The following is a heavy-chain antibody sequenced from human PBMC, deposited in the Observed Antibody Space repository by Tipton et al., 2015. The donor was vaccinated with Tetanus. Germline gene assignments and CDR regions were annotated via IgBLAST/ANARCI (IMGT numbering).Heavy chain of an antibody. D-gene: IGHD5-18*01. J-gene: IGHJ4*02. CDR3: ARVPSPATYSYGYGYFDY. Sequence: QLVQSGAEVKKPGASVKVSCKASGYTFTGYYMHWVRQAPGQGLEWMGWINPNSGGTNYAQKFQGRVPMTRDTSISTAYMELSRLRSDDPAVYYCARVPSPATYSYGYGYFDYWGQGTLVTVSS. CDR1: GYTFTGYY. CDR2: INPNSGGT. V-gene: IGHV1-2*02.